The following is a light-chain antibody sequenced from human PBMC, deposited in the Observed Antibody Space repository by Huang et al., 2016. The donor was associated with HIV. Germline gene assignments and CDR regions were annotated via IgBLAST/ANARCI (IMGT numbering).Light chain of an antibody. V-gene: IGKV1-5*03. J-gene: IGKJ2*01. CDR3: QQYNRYSYT. Sequence: DIQMTQSPSTLSASVGDRVTITCRASQSFSSWLAWYQQKPGKAPKVLIYKASSLESGVPSRFSGSGSGTEFTLTISSLQPDDFATYYCQQYNRYSYTFGQGTNLEIK. CDR2: KAS. CDR1: QSFSSW.